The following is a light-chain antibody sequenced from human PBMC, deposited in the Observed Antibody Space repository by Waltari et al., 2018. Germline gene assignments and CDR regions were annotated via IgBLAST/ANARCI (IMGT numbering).Light chain of an antibody. CDR3: QVWDSGSGHPHVV. CDR1: NSVRKT. J-gene: IGLJ2*01. CDR2: DDS. Sequence: SYVLTQLPPVSVATGPPASITCGGDNSVRKTAQCYQQTEGQAPVLVVQDDSDRPSGIPERLSGSNSGNTATLTISRVEAGDEADFYCQVWDSGSGHPHVVFGGGTRLTVL. V-gene: IGLV3-21*02.